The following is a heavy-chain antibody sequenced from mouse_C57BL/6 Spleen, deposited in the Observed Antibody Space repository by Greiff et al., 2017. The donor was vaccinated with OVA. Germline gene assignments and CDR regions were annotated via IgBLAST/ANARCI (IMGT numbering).Heavy chain of an antibody. J-gene: IGHJ2*01. D-gene: IGHD2-4*01. V-gene: IGHV1-53*01. CDR2: INPSNGGT. CDR1: GYTFTSYW. Sequence: QVQLQQPGTELVKPGASVKLSCKASGYTFTSYWMHWVKQRPGQGLEWIGNINPSNGGTNYNEKIKSKATLTVDKSSSTAYMQLSSLTSEDSAVDYCARGGYDYDDYIDYWGQGTTLTGSS. CDR3: ARGGYDYDDYIDY.